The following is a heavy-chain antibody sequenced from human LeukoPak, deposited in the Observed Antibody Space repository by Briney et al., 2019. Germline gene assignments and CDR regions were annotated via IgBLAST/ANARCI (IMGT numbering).Heavy chain of an antibody. CDR3: ARRYSNSFDY. V-gene: IGHV3-11*01. CDR1: GFTFSDYY. D-gene: IGHD4-11*01. CDR2: ISNSGGTI. J-gene: IGHJ4*02. Sequence: GGSLRLSCAASGFTFSDYYMTWIRQAPGKGLEWVSYISNSGGTIYYTDSVEGRFTISRDNAKNSLHLQMNSLRAEDTAVYYCARRYSNSFDYWGQGTLVTVSS.